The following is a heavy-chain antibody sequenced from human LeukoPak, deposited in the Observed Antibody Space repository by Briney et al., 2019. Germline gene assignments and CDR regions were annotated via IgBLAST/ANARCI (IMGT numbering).Heavy chain of an antibody. V-gene: IGHV3-23*01. Sequence: PGGSLRLSCVASGFTFSNYAISWVRQAPGKGLEWVSSISTSGSTTYYTDSVKGRFTISRDNSKNTLYLQMNSLRAEDTAVYYCAKELYYDILTGYHMGAFDIWGQGTMVTVSS. D-gene: IGHD3-9*01. CDR3: AKELYYDILTGYHMGAFDI. CDR1: GFTFSNYA. CDR2: ISTSGSTT. J-gene: IGHJ3*02.